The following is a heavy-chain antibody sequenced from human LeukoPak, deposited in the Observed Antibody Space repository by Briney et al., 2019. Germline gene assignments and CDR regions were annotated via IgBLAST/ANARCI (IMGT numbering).Heavy chain of an antibody. J-gene: IGHJ5*02. D-gene: IGHD3-22*01. Sequence: PGGSLRLSCAASGLTFSSYNINWVRQAPGKGLEWVSFITSDSTIIYYADSVKGRFTITRDNSKNTLYLQMNSLRAEDTAVYYCARDRSLTMIVVVAGAFGWFDPWGQGTLVTVSS. CDR3: ARDRSLTMIVVVAGAFGWFDP. CDR2: ITSDSTII. V-gene: IGHV3-48*01. CDR1: GLTFSSYN.